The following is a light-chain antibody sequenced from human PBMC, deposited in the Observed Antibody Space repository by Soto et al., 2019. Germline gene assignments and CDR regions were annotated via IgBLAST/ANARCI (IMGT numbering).Light chain of an antibody. CDR2: GTS. J-gene: IGKJ5*01. CDR3: QQYGSPPIT. Sequence: NVWTQSPGKLSVSAGGGDTLSCSASQTVSSNFLAWYQQRPAQAPRLLMSGTSNRATGTPDRFSGSGSGTDFTLTIRRLEPEDFAAYYCQQYGSPPITFGQGTRLEIK. CDR1: QTVSSNF. V-gene: IGKV3-20*01.